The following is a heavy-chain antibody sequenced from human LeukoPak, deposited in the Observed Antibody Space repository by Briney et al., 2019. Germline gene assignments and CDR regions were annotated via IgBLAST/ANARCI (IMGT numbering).Heavy chain of an antibody. J-gene: IGHJ6*02. CDR2: ISGSGGRI. Sequence: GGSLRLSCAASGFTFSSYAMTWVRQAPGKELEWVSGISGSGGRIYNADAVKGRFSISRDNSKNTLYLQMNSLRAEDMAVYYCAKQLYCSGGSCYGMDAWGQGTTVTVSS. D-gene: IGHD2-15*01. CDR3: AKQLYCSGGSCYGMDA. V-gene: IGHV3-23*01. CDR1: GFTFSSYA.